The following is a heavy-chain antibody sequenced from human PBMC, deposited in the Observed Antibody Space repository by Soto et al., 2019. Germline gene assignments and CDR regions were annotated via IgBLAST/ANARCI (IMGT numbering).Heavy chain of an antibody. J-gene: IGHJ4*02. V-gene: IGHV1-46*01. CDR1: GYTFTSYY. D-gene: IGHD1-1*01. CDR3: ARGENKLVGFDY. CDR2: INPSRGST. Sequence: QVQLVQSGAEVKKPGASVKVSCKASGYTFTSYYIHWVRQAPGQGLQWMGIINPSRGSTTYAQKFQGRVTMTRDTSTTTVYMELSSLRSDDTAVYYCARGENKLVGFDYWGQGTLLTVSS.